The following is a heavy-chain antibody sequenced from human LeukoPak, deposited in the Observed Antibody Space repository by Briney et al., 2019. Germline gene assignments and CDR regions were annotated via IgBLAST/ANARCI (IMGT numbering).Heavy chain of an antibody. CDR1: GFTFSSYG. V-gene: IGHV3-30*18. J-gene: IGHJ4*02. CDR3: AKVQLELRELLPNFDY. Sequence: GRSLRLSCAASGFTFSSYGMHWVRQAPGKGLEWVAVMSYDGRNTYYADSVKGRFTISRDNSKNTLYLQMNSLRIEDTAVYYCAKVQLELRELLPNFDYWGQGTLVTVSS. CDR2: MSYDGRNT. D-gene: IGHD1-1*01.